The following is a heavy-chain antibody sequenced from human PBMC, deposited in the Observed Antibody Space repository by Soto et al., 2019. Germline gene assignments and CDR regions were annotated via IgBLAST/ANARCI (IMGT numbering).Heavy chain of an antibody. CDR1: GGSISSGGYY. V-gene: IGHV4-31*03. CDR2: IYYSGST. J-gene: IGHJ5*02. D-gene: IGHD6-6*01. Sequence: SETLSLTCTVSGGSISSGGYYWSWIRQHPGKGLEWIGYIYYSGSTYYNPSLKSRVTISVDTSKNQFSLKLSSVTAADTAVYYCARDEYSSSSGNWFAPWAQGTPVTVSS. CDR3: ARDEYSSSSGNWFAP.